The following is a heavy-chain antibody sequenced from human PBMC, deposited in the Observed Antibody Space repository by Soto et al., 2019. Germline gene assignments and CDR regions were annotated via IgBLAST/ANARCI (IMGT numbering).Heavy chain of an antibody. CDR1: GYTFTSYA. D-gene: IGHD5-18*01. CDR2: ISAYNGNT. CDR3: ARVRGYSVGYHDP. Sequence: GASVKVSCKAFGYTFTSYAMHWVRQAPGQRLEWMGWISAYNGNTNYAQKLQGRVTMTTDTSTSTAYMELRSLRSDDTAVYYCARVRGYSVGYHDPWGQGTLVTVSS. J-gene: IGHJ5*02. V-gene: IGHV1-18*01.